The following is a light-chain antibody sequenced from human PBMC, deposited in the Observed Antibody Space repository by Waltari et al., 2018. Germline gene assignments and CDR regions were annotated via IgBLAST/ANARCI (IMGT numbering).Light chain of an antibody. V-gene: IGKV3-20*01. CDR3: KQYDVSPLT. J-gene: IGKJ4*01. CDR2: GAF. CDR1: QTIRTTY. Sequence: EIVLTQSPGTLSLSPGEGATLSCRTSQTIRTTYLAWYQQKPGQAPTLLIYGAFTRGTGIPDRFTGSGSGTDFSLTISSLEPEDFATYYCKQYDVSPLTFGGGTKVEIK.